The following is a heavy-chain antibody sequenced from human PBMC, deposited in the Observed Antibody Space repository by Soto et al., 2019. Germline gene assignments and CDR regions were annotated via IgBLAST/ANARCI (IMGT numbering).Heavy chain of an antibody. Sequence: LSLTCAVYGGSFSGYYWSWIRQPPGKGLEWIGEINHSGSTNYNPSLKSRVTISVDTSKNQFSLKLSSVTAADTAVYYCARGEVAQLEPIYNYYYYYGMDVWGQGTTVTVSS. CDR2: INHSGST. J-gene: IGHJ6*02. V-gene: IGHV4-34*01. CDR3: ARGEVAQLEPIYNYYYYYGMDV. D-gene: IGHD1-1*01. CDR1: GGSFSGYY.